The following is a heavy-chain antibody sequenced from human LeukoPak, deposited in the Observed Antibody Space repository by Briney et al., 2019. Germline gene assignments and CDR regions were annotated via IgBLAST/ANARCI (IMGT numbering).Heavy chain of an antibody. Sequence: PGGSLRLSCAASGFTFSSYWMHWVRQAPGKGLVWVSRINSDGIRTSYADSVKGRFTISRDNAKNTLYLQMNSLRAEDTAVYYCARDLGQYYDTSDNWFDPWGQGTLVTVSS. CDR1: GFTFSSYW. CDR3: ARDLGQYYDTSDNWFDP. V-gene: IGHV3-74*01. D-gene: IGHD3-22*01. J-gene: IGHJ5*02. CDR2: INSDGIRT.